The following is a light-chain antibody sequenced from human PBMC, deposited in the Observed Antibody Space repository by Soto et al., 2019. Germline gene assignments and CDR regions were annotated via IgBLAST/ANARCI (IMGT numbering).Light chain of an antibody. CDR2: EVS. J-gene: IGLJ3*02. CDR1: NSDVGGHNY. CDR3: SSFTTAYTWL. Sequence: QSVLTQPASVSGSPGQSITISCTGTNSDVGGHNYVSWYQHHPGKAPKLLIYEVSNRPSGVSDRFSGSKSGNTASLTISGLQTEDEADYYCSSFTTAYTWLFGGGTQLTVL. V-gene: IGLV2-14*01.